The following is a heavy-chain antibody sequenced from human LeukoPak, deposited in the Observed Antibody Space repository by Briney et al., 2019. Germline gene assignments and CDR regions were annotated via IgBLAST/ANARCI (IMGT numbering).Heavy chain of an antibody. J-gene: IGHJ5*01. CDR3: ARDSTIMVIWSSNWFDS. Sequence: GGSLRLSCVVSGFPFSDYYMMWIRQAPGKGLEWVSYISNIGTTIYYADSVKGRFTISRDNAKNSLYLQMDSLRAEDTAVYYCARDSTIMVIWSSNWFDSWGQGTLVTVSS. D-gene: IGHD5-18*01. V-gene: IGHV3-11*01. CDR1: GFPFSDYY. CDR2: ISNIGTTI.